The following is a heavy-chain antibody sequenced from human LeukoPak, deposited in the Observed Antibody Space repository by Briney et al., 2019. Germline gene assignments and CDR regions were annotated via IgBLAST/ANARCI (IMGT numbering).Heavy chain of an antibody. V-gene: IGHV3-7*01. J-gene: IGHJ4*02. Sequence: GGSLRLSCAASGFTFSSYWMSWVRQAPGKGLEWVANIKEDGSEKSHADSVKGRFTVSRDNTKNSLYLQMDSLRAEDTAVYYCAKCGAYRSYGYWGQGILVIVSS. D-gene: IGHD2-21*01. CDR1: GFTFSSYW. CDR2: IKEDGSEK. CDR3: AKCGAYRSYGY.